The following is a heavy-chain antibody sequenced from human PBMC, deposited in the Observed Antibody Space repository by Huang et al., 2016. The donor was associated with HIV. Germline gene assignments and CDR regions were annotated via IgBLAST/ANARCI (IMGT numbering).Heavy chain of an antibody. V-gene: IGHV3-48*04. CDR3: ARESCSGGTCYLFDF. D-gene: IGHD2-15*01. CDR2: ISNSNNSK. CDR1: GFTFGDFN. J-gene: IGHJ4*02. Sequence: EVQLVESGGGLVQPGTSLRLSCAASGFTFGDFNMNWVRQAPGKWLEWISYISNSNNSKLYADSVKGRFTISRDNARNSLYLQLKSLRVEDTAVYYCARESCSGGTCYLFDFWGQGVLVTVSS.